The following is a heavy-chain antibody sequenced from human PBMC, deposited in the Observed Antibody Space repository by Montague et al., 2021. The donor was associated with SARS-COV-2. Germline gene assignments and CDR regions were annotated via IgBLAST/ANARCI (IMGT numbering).Heavy chain of an antibody. D-gene: IGHD3-10*01. J-gene: IGHJ6*02. CDR2: IKSKTDGGTT. V-gene: IGHV3-15*01. CDR1: GFTFSNAW. Sequence: SLRLSCAASGFTFSNAWMSWVRQAPGKGLEWVGRIKSKTDGGTTDYAAPVKSRFTISRDDSKNTLYLQMNSLKTEDTAVYYCTSQRILLWFGELLYAIYYGMDVWGQGTTVTVSS. CDR3: TSQRILLWFGELLYAIYYGMDV.